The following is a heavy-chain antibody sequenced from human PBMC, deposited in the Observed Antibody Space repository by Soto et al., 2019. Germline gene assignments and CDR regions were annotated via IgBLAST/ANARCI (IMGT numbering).Heavy chain of an antibody. J-gene: IGHJ4*02. CDR2: ISGSGGST. Sequence: PGGSMRLSCAASGFPFSSYAMSWVRQAPGKGLEWVSAISGSGGSTYYADSVKGRFTISRDNSKNTLYLQINSLRAEDTAVDYCAKNIVGGHWGQGTLVTSPQ. D-gene: IGHD2-21*01. V-gene: IGHV3-23*01. CDR1: GFPFSSYA. CDR3: AKNIVGGH.